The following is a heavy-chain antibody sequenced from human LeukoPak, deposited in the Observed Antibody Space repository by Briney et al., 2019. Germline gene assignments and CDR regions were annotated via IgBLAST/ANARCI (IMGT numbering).Heavy chain of an antibody. CDR2: IGAYNGNT. J-gene: IGHJ5*02. V-gene: IGHV1-18*04. Sequence: EASVKVSCKASGYTFTGYYMHWVRQAPGQGLEWMGWIGAYNGNTNYAQKLQGRVTMTTDTSTSTAYMELRSLRPDDTAVYYCARVAVVPVFDPWGQGTLVTVSS. D-gene: IGHD2-2*01. CDR3: ARVAVVPVFDP. CDR1: GYTFTGYY.